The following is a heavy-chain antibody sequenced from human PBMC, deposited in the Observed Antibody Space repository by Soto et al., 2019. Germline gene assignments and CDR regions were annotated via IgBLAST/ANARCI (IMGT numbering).Heavy chain of an antibody. CDR1: GFTFSSYG. CDR2: IWYDGSEK. Sequence: PGGSPRLSCAASGFTFSSYGMHWLRQAPGKGLEWVAVIWYDGSEKYYADSVKGRFSISRDNSKNTLYLQMNSLRAEDTAVYYCARDPKGNWSYYYAMAVWGQGTTVTVSS. V-gene: IGHV3-33*01. CDR3: ARDPKGNWSYYYAMAV. J-gene: IGHJ6*02. D-gene: IGHD1-20*01.